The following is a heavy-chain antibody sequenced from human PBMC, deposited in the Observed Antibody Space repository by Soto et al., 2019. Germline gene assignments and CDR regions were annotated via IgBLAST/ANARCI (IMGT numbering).Heavy chain of an antibody. CDR1: GFTFSSYS. V-gene: IGHV3-21*01. Sequence: GSLRLSCAASGFTFSSYSMNWVRQAPGKGLEWVSSISSSSSYIYYADSVKGRFTISRDNAKNSLYLQMNSLRAEDTAVYYCARDCGGDCYSFDYWGQGTLVTVSS. D-gene: IGHD2-21*02. J-gene: IGHJ4*02. CDR2: ISSSSSYI. CDR3: ARDCGGDCYSFDY.